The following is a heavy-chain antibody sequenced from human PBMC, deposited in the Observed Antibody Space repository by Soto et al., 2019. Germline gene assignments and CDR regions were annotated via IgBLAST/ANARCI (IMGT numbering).Heavy chain of an antibody. V-gene: IGHV1-2*06. CDR1: GYIFTDYY. CDR3: DRDNGVIQLRKFYYGMDV. D-gene: IGHD5-18*01. Sequence: AAVKVSCKASGYIFTDYYMHWVLQAPGQELGWMGRINPNSGSTNYAQKFQGRVTMTRDTSISTAYTELSSLRSEDTAVYYCDRDNGVIQLRKFYYGMDVWGQGTTVTVSS. CDR2: INPNSGST. J-gene: IGHJ6*02.